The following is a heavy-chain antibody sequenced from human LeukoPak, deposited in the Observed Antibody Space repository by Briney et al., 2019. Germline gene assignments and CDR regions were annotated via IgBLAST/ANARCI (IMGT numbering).Heavy chain of an antibody. CDR3: ARGFYGSGSQFDY. CDR2: IFHTGHT. J-gene: IGHJ4*02. Sequence: SQTLSLTCAVFGGSISSGDYPWSWIRQPPGKGLEWIGYIFHTGHTSYNPSLKSRVTISVDMSKNQPSLKLSSVTAADTAVYYCARGFYGSGSQFDYWGQGTLVTVSS. V-gene: IGHV4-30-2*01. CDR1: GGSISSGDYP. D-gene: IGHD3-10*01.